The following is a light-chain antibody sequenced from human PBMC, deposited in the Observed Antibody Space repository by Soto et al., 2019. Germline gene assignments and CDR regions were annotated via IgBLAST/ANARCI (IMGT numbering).Light chain of an antibody. CDR1: QGISNY. CDR2: AAS. Sequence: DIQMTQSPSSLSASVGDRVTITCRASQGISNYLAWYQQKPGKVPKLLIYAASTLQSGVPSRFSGSGSGTDVTLTISSLQPEDVATDYCQKYNSAPPLTFGGGTKVEIK. V-gene: IGKV1-27*01. CDR3: QKYNSAPPLT. J-gene: IGKJ4*01.